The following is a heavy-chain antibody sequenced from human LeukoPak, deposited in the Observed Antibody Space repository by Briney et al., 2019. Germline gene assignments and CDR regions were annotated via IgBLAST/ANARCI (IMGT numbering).Heavy chain of an antibody. Sequence: ASVKVSCKASGYTFTSYDINWVRQATGQGLEWMGWMNPNSGNTGYAQKFQGRVTMTRNTSISTAYMELSSLRSGDTAVYYCARRRMIVPGSWFDPWGQGTLVTVSS. J-gene: IGHJ5*02. CDR2: MNPNSGNT. V-gene: IGHV1-8*01. CDR1: GYTFTSYD. D-gene: IGHD3-22*01. CDR3: ARRRMIVPGSWFDP.